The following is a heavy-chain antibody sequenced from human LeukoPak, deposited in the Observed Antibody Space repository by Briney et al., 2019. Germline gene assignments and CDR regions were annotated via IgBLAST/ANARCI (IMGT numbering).Heavy chain of an antibody. CDR2: IKEDGSET. CDR3: ARETPRRGETRDGYR. V-gene: IGHV3-7*01. J-gene: IGHJ4*02. Sequence: GGSLRLSCAASGFTFSSYSMNWVRQVPGKGLECLANIKEDGSETYYADSVKGRFTISRDNPKNLLFLQINSLRVEDTAVYYCARETPRRGETRDGYRWGQGTVVTVSS. CDR1: GFTFSSYS. D-gene: IGHD5-24*01.